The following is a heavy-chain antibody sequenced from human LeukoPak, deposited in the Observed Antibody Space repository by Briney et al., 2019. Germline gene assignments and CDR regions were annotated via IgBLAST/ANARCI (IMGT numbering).Heavy chain of an antibody. D-gene: IGHD2-2*01. Sequence: PGGSLRLSCAASGFTFSNYAMNWVRQAPGKGLEWVSTISGSGGNTYYADSVKGRFTISRDNSKNTLYLEMNSLRAEDTAVYYCAKVIRPHCSTTSCLFDYWGQGTLVTVSS. CDR3: AKVIRPHCSTTSCLFDY. CDR2: ISGSGGNT. V-gene: IGHV3-23*01. J-gene: IGHJ4*02. CDR1: GFTFSNYA.